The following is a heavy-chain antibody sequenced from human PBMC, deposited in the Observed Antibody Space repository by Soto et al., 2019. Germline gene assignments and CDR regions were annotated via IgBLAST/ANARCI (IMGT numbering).Heavy chain of an antibody. CDR1: GFTLSSYW. V-gene: IGHV3-7*01. J-gene: IGHJ6*02. D-gene: IGHD2-15*01. CDR2: IKQDGSEK. Sequence: EVQLVESGGGLVQPGGSLRLSCAASGFTLSSYWMSWVRQTPGKGLEWVANIKQDGSEKYYVDSVKGRFTISRHNAKNSLFLQMNSLRAADSAVYYCARELLPIQTCMVVWGQGTTVTVSS. CDR3: ARELLPIQTCMVV.